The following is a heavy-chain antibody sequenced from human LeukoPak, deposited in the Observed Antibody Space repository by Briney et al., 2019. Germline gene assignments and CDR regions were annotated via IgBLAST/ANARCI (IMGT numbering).Heavy chain of an antibody. CDR2: IYYSGST. V-gene: IGHV4-39*01. J-gene: IGHJ5*02. CDR3: ASRSACTPNWFDP. CDR1: GGSISSSSYY. D-gene: IGHD1-1*01. Sequence: SETLSLTCTVSGGSISSSSYYWGWIRQPPGKGLEWIGNIYYSGSTYYNPSLESRVTISVDTSKNQFSLKLSSVTATDTAVYYCASRSACTPNWFDPWGQGALVTVSS.